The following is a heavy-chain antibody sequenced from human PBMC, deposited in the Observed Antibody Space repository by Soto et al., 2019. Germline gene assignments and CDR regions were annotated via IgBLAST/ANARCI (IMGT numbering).Heavy chain of an antibody. CDR1: GYTFTGYY. CDR2: INPNSGGT. D-gene: IGHD5-12*01. J-gene: IGHJ6*02. CDR3: ATTTQWLQPLYYYYGMDV. Sequence: QVQLVQSGAEVKKPGASVKVSCKASGYTFTGYYMHWVRQAPGQGLEWMGWINPNSGGTNYAQKFQGRVTMTRDTSIGTAYMELSRLRSDDTAVYYCATTTQWLQPLYYYYGMDVWGQGTTVTVSS. V-gene: IGHV1-2*02.